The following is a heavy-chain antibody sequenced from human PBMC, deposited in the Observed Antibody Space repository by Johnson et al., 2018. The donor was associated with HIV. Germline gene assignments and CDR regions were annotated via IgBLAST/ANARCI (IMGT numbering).Heavy chain of an antibody. D-gene: IGHD2-21*01. Sequence: SLLLSFSSSFFPFLLSSLLWVLHSPFNFLYCFSSISGSGGSTYYADSVKGRFTISRDNSKNTLYLQMNSLRAEDTAVYYCAKDLLLAYFRNYYYPPAFDIWGQGTMVTVSS. CDR2: ISGSGGST. V-gene: IGHV3-23*01. CDR1: FFPFLLSS. CDR3: AKDLLLAYFRNYYYPPAFDI. J-gene: IGHJ3*02.